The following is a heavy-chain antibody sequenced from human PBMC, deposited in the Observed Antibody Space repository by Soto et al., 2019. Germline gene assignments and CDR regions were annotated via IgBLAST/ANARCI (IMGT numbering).Heavy chain of an antibody. V-gene: IGHV3-48*01. CDR1: GFAFRTFG. J-gene: IGHJ3*02. CDR2: ISSDSSTI. Sequence: GGSLRLSCAASGFAFRTFGMNWVRQALGKRPEWVSYISSDSSTINYADSVKGRFTISRDNAKNSLYLQMNSLRAEDTAVYYCAKDPDSSGPHDAFDIWGQGTMVTVSS. D-gene: IGHD3-22*01. CDR3: AKDPDSSGPHDAFDI.